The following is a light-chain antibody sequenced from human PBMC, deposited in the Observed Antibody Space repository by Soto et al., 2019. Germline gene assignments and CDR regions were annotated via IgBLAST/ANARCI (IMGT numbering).Light chain of an antibody. CDR2: DAS. J-gene: IGKJ2*01. V-gene: IGKV3-20*01. CDR1: QRISNSY. CDR3: QQYARPQFA. Sequence: EIALTQSPGTLSLSPGERATLSCRASQRISNSYLAWYHQKPGQAPRLLLYDASSRATGIPDRVSGSGSGTDFTLTISRLGPEDFAVYYCQQYARPQFAFGQGTKVEIK.